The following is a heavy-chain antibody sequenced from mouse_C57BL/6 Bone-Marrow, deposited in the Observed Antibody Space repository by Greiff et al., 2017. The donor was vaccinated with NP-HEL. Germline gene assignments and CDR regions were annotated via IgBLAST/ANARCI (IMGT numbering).Heavy chain of an antibody. CDR3: ARSPLWLRRNYYAMDY. CDR2: ISYSGST. V-gene: IGHV3-8*01. D-gene: IGHD2-2*01. CDR1: GYSITSDY. Sequence: DVHLVESGPGLAKPSQTLSLTCSVTGYSITSDYWNWIRKFPGNKLEYMEYISYSGSTYYNPSLKSRISITRDTSKNQYYLQLNSVTTEDTATYYCARSPLWLRRNYYAMDYWGQGTSVTVSS. J-gene: IGHJ4*01.